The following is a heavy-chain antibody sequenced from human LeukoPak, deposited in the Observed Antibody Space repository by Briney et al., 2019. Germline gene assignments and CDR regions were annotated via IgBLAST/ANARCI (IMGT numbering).Heavy chain of an antibody. Sequence: SETLSLTCTVSGGSISSYYWGWIRQPPGKGLEWIGSIYYSGSTYYNPPLKSRVTIPVDTSKNQFSLKLSSVTAADTAVYYCARGTVVVPYNWFDPWGQGTLVTVSS. CDR2: IYYSGST. J-gene: IGHJ5*02. CDR3: ARGTVVVPYNWFDP. V-gene: IGHV4-39*07. CDR1: GGSISSYY. D-gene: IGHD2-15*01.